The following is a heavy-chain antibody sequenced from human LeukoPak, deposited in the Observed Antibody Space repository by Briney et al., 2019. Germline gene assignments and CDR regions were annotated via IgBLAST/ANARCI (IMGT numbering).Heavy chain of an antibody. CDR2: ISGSGGST. V-gene: IGHV3-23*01. Sequence: GGSLRLSCAASGFTFSSYAMSWVRQAPGKGLEWVSAISGSGGSTYYADSVKGRFTISRDNSKNTLYLQMNSLRSEDTAVYYCARGWLAETTVVTPYNYWGQGTLVTVSS. D-gene: IGHD4-23*01. CDR3: ARGWLAETTVVTPYNY. J-gene: IGHJ4*02. CDR1: GFTFSSYA.